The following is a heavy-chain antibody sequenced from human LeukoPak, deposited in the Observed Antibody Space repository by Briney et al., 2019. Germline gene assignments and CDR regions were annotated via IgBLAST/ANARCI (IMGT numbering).Heavy chain of an antibody. Sequence: GGSLRLSCAASGFTVSSNYMSWVRQAPGKGLEWVSVIYSGGSTYYADSVKGRFTISRDNSKNTLYLQMNSLRAEDTAVYYCAKELPDQNWFDPWGQGTLVTVSS. V-gene: IGHV3-53*01. D-gene: IGHD1-26*01. J-gene: IGHJ5*02. CDR2: IYSGGST. CDR1: GFTVSSNY. CDR3: AKELPDQNWFDP.